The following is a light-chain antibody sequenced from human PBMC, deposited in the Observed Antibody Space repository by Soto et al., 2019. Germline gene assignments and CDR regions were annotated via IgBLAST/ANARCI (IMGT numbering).Light chain of an antibody. CDR3: SSYAGSNNLL. CDR2: EVS. CDR1: SSDVGGYNY. Sequence: QSAVTQPPSASGSPGHSVTISCTGTSSDVGGYNYVSWYQQHPGKAPQLMIYEVSRRPSGVPDRFSGSKSGNTASLTVSGLQAEDEADYYCSSYAGSNNLLFGGGTKLTVL. J-gene: IGLJ2*01. V-gene: IGLV2-8*01.